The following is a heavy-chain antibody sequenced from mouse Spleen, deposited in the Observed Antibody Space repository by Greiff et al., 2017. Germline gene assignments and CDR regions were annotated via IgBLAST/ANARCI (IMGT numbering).Heavy chain of an antibody. CDR3: ARGGYDEGENFDY. J-gene: IGHJ2*01. V-gene: IGHV1-64*01. D-gene: IGHD2-14*01. CDR1: GYTFTSYW. Sequence: VQRVESGAELVKPGASVKLSCKASGYTFTSYWMHWVKQRPGQGLEWIGMIHPNSGSTNYNEKFKSKATLTVDKSSSTAYMQLSSLTSEDSAVYYCARGGYDEGENFDYWGQGTTLTVSS. CDR2: IHPNSGST.